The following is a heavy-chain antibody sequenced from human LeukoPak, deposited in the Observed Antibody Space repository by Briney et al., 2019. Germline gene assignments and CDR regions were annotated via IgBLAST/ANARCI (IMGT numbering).Heavy chain of an antibody. CDR3: ARDSFTYYDFWSGPPLDAFDI. Sequence: ASVKVSCKASGYTFTSYGISWVRQAPGQGLEWMGWISAYNGNTNYAQKLQGRVTMTTDTSTSTAYMELRSLRSDDTAVYYCARDSFTYYDFWSGPPLDAFDIWGQGTMVTVSS. J-gene: IGHJ3*02. CDR2: ISAYNGNT. V-gene: IGHV1-18*01. D-gene: IGHD3-3*01. CDR1: GYTFTSYG.